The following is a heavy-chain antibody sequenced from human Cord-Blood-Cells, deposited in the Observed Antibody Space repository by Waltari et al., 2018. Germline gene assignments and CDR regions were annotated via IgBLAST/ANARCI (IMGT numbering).Heavy chain of an antibody. CDR2: INPNSGGT. CDR3: ARNYYGSGSYYPAEYFQH. D-gene: IGHD3-10*01. V-gene: IGHV1-2*02. J-gene: IGHJ1*01. CDR1: GYTFTGYY. Sequence: QVQLVQSGAEVKKPGASVKVSCKASGYTFTGYYMHWVRQAPGQGLEWMGWINPNSGGTNYAQKFQGRVTMTRDTSISTAYMELSRLRSDDTAVYYCARNYYGSGSYYPAEYFQHWGQGTLVTVSS.